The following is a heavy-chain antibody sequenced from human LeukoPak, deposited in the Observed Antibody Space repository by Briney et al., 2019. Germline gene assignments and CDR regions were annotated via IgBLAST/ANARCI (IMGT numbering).Heavy chain of an antibody. CDR1: GGSFSGYY. J-gene: IGHJ6*03. D-gene: IGHD3-3*01. V-gene: IGHV4-34*01. Sequence: PSETLSLTCAVYGGSFSGYYWSWIRQPPGNGLEWMGEINHSGSTNYNPSLKSRVTISVDTSKNQFSLKLSSVTAAHAAIYYWARGTIFGSRYMVVWGKGTMDTVSS. CDR2: INHSGST. CDR3: ARGTIFGSRYMVV.